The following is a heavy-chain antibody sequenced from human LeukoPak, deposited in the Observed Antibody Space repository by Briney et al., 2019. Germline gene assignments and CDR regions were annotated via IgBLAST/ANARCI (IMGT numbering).Heavy chain of an antibody. CDR3: AKDLEQSYSGCSASYDG. J-gene: IGHJ4*02. D-gene: IGHD6-19*01. CDR2: ISSGAGTT. CDR1: GFTFSSYA. Sequence: PGGSLRLSCAASGFTFSSYAMSWVRQVPGKRLEWVSAISSGAGTTGYADSVKGRFTISRVNSKSTIYLQMNSLRAEDTAIYYCAKDLEQSYSGCSASYDGWGQGTLVTVSS. V-gene: IGHV3-23*01.